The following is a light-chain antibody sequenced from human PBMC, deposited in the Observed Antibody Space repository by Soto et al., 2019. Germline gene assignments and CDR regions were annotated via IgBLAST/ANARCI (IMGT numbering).Light chain of an antibody. CDR1: NSNIGAGFG. CDR2: SNT. Sequence: QSVLTQPPSVSGAPGQRVTISCTGSNSNIGAGFGVQWYQQFPRTAPRLLIYSNTNRPSGVPDRFSASKSGTSASLAITGLRAEDEADYYCSSYTSRITWVFGGGTKVTVL. CDR3: SSYTSRITWV. J-gene: IGLJ3*02. V-gene: IGLV1-40*01.